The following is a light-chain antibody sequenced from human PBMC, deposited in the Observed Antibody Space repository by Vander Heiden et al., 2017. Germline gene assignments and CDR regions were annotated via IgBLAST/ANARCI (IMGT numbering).Light chain of an antibody. J-gene: IGKJ1*01. V-gene: IGKV1-5*03. CDR1: ESISSW. CDR3: QPYSRFYT. CDR2: KAS. Sequence: DTQMTQSPSTLSASVGDRLTITCRANESISSWLAWYQQKPGKAPKLLMYKASKLETAVPTRFSGSGSGKEFTLTISSLQPDDFATYYCQPYSRFYTFGRGTKVEI.